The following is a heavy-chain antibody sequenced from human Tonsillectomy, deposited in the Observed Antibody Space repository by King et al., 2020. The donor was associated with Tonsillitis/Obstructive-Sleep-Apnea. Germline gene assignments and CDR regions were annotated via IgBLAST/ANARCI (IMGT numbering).Heavy chain of an antibody. CDR1: GFTFSSYS. Sequence: VQLVESGGGLVKPGGSLRLSCAASGFTFSSYSMNWVRQAPGKGLEWVSSSSSSSSYIYYADSVKGRFTISRYNAKNSLYLQMNSLRAEDTAVYYCARGAIVVVPADTDYWGQGTLVTVSS. CDR2: SSSSSSYI. CDR3: ARGAIVVVPADTDY. D-gene: IGHD2-2*01. J-gene: IGHJ4*02. V-gene: IGHV3-21*01.